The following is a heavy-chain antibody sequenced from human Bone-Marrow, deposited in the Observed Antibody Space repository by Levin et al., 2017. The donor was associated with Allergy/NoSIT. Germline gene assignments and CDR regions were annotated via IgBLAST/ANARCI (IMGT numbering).Heavy chain of an antibody. Sequence: GASVKVSCKASGYTFTSYDINWVRQATGQGLEWMGWMNPNSGNTGYAQKFQGRVTMTRNTSISTAYMELSSLRSEDTAVYYCARGGGADSYYYYYMDVWGKGTTVTVSS. V-gene: IGHV1-8*01. D-gene: IGHD3-10*01. CDR3: ARGGGADSYYYYYMDV. CDR2: MNPNSGNT. CDR1: GYTFTSYD. J-gene: IGHJ6*03.